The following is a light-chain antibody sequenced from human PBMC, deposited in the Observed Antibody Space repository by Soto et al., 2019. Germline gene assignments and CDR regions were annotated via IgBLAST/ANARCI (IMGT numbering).Light chain of an antibody. CDR1: SSDVGRYNL. V-gene: IGLV2-23*01. CDR2: EGD. J-gene: IGLJ1*01. CDR3: CSYTGSGNFYV. Sequence: QSVLTQPASVSRSPGQSITISCTGTSSDVGRYNLVSWYQQLPGKAPKLMICEGDKRPSGVSDRFSGSKSGNTASLTISGLQAEDEADYYCCSYTGSGNFYVFGTGTKVTVL.